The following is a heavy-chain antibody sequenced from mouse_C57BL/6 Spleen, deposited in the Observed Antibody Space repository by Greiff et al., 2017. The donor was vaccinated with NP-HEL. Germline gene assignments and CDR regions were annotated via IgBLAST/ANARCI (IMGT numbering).Heavy chain of an antibody. Sequence: VQLQQSGPELVKPGASVKISCKASGYAFSSSWMNWVKQRPGKGLEWIGRIYPGDGDTNYNGKFKGKATLTADKSSSTAYMQLSSLTSEDSAVYFCARFQLGRYAMDYWGQGTSVTVSS. V-gene: IGHV1-82*01. CDR3: ARFQLGRYAMDY. CDR1: GYAFSSSW. CDR2: IYPGDGDT. D-gene: IGHD4-1*02. J-gene: IGHJ4*01.